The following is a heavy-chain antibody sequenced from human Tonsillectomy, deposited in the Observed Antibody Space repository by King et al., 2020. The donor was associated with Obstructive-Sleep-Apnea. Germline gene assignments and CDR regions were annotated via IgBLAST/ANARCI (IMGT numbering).Heavy chain of an antibody. CDR2: ISDSGTFN. J-gene: IGHJ3*01. Sequence: VQLVESGGGLVKPGGSLRLSCAASGFTFSSYSMNWVRQAPGKGLEWVSSISDSGTFNFYSDSLKGRFTISRDNAENSLYLQMNSLRDEDTAVYFCAREGSRFRDALDFWGQGTLVTVSS. CDR1: GFTFSSYS. D-gene: IGHD3-3*01. CDR3: AREGSRFRDALDF. V-gene: IGHV3-21*01.